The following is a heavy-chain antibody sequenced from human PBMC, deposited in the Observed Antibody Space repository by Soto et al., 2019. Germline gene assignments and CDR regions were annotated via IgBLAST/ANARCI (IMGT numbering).Heavy chain of an antibody. D-gene: IGHD2-15*01. CDR3: ASVREYCSGGSCSPLFDY. Sequence: SLTLSVTCSVACGSSSSHDWRRILQPPGKGLEWIGYIYYSGSTNYNPSLKSRVTISVDTSKNQFSLKLSSVTAADTAVYYCASVREYCSGGSCSPLFDYWGQGTLVTVSS. CDR1: CGSSSSHD. J-gene: IGHJ4*02. CDR2: IYYSGST. V-gene: IGHV4-59*11.